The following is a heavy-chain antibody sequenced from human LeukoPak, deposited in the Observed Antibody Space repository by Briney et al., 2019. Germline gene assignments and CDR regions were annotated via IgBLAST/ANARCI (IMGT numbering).Heavy chain of an antibody. CDR1: GFGFSNYA. Sequence: GGSLRLSCAASGFGFSNYAMSWVRQAPGKELEWVSSISAGGSTYSADSVKDRFITSRDNSKSTLYLQMNSLRADDTAVYYCAKNSAFIGTGYYYYCDCWGQGTLVTVSS. CDR3: AKNSAFIGTGYYYYCDC. J-gene: IGHJ4*02. D-gene: IGHD3-22*01. CDR2: ISAGGST. V-gene: IGHV3-23*01.